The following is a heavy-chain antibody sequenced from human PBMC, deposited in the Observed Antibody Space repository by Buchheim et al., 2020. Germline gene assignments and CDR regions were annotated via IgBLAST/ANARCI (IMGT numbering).Heavy chain of an antibody. CDR1: GCTVSSNY. D-gene: IGHD6-13*01. V-gene: IGHV3-66*01. CDR3: ARDNPRIAAAGSSRVY. Sequence: EVQLVESGGGLVQPGGSLRLSCAASGCTVSSNYMSWVRQAPGKGLEWVSVIYSGGSTYYADSVKGRFTISRDNSTNTPYLQMNSLRAEDTAVYYCARDNPRIAAAGSSRVYWGQGTL. CDR2: IYSGGST. J-gene: IGHJ4*02.